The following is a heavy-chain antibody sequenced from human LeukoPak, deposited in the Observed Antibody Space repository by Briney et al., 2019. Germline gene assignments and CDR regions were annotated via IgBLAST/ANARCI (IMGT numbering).Heavy chain of an antibody. J-gene: IGHJ4*02. V-gene: IGHV3-72*01. CDR1: GFTFSNHS. D-gene: IGHD3-22*01. CDR3: ARAVRPDYYDSSGYNPFDY. Sequence: GGSLGLSCATSGFTFSNHSMDWVRRAPGKGREGVGGTRSKPNSYTTQYAASVKGRFTISRDDSKNSLYLQMNSLKPEDTAVYYCARAVRPDYYDSSGYNPFDYWGQGTLVTVSS. CDR2: TRSKPNSYTT.